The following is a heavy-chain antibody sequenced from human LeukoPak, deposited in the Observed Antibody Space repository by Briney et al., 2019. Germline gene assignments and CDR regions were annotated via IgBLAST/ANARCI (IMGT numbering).Heavy chain of an antibody. Sequence: SETLSLTCAVYGGSFSGYYWSWIRRPPGKGLEWIGEINHSGSTNYNPSLKSRVTISVDTSKNQFSLKLSSVTAADTAVYYCARGTMVRGVIRPPFDYWGQGTLVTVSS. V-gene: IGHV4-34*01. J-gene: IGHJ4*02. CDR2: INHSGST. D-gene: IGHD3-10*01. CDR1: GGSFSGYY. CDR3: ARGTMVRGVIRPPFDY.